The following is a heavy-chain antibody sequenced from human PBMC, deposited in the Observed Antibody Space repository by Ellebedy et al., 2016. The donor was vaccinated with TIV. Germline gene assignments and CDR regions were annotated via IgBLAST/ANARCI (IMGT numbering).Heavy chain of an antibody. D-gene: IGHD2-21*01. V-gene: IGHV1-18*01. CDR3: ARGMRQGLWWPYFDY. CDR2: ISAYNGNT. J-gene: IGHJ4*02. Sequence: ASVKVSCKASGYTFTSYGISWVRQAPGQGLEWMGWISAYNGNTNYAQKLQGRVTMTRDTSISTAYMELRRLRSDDTAVYYCARGMRQGLWWPYFDYWGQGTLVTVFS. CDR1: GYTFTSYG.